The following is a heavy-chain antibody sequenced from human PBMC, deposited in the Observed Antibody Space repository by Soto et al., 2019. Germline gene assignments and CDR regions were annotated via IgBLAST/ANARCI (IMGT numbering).Heavy chain of an antibody. Sequence: QVLLQESGPGLVQPSGTLSLSCVVSGVSIGSNYYWGWVRQSPGKGLARLGDMSHIGSVNYNPSLKSPVAISRDKSQNQFSLKLNYVTAADTAVYYCARSLGWYAIDYWGHGTLVIVSS. V-gene: IGHV4-4*02. D-gene: IGHD6-19*01. J-gene: IGHJ4*01. CDR2: MSHIGSV. CDR3: ARSLGWYAIDY. CDR1: GVSIGSNYY.